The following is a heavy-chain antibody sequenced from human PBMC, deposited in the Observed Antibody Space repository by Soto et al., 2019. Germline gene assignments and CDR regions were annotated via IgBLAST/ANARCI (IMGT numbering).Heavy chain of an antibody. V-gene: IGHV5-10-1*01. CDR3: ARQYCTGGSCYSGWFDP. CDR1: GYTFTTYC. D-gene: IGHD2-15*01. Sequence: PGESLKISCKGSGYTFTTYCISLVLQEPGKGLEWMGRIDPSDSYTTYSPSSQGHVTISVDKSTTTAFLQWSSLRASDTAIYYCARQYCTGGSCYSGWFDPWGQGTLVTVSS. J-gene: IGHJ5*02. CDR2: IDPSDSYT.